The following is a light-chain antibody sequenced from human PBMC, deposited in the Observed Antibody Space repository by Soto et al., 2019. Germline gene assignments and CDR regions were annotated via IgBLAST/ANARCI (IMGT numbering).Light chain of an antibody. CDR3: HQYHDGPYT. Sequence: EFVLTLSPGTLSLSPGERATLSCRASQTVRNNYLAWYQQKPGQAPRLLIYDASSRATGIPDRFSGGGSGTDFTLTIIILEPEDVSVYYCHQYHDGPYTFRQGAK. V-gene: IGKV3-20*01. J-gene: IGKJ2*01. CDR1: QTVRNNY. CDR2: DAS.